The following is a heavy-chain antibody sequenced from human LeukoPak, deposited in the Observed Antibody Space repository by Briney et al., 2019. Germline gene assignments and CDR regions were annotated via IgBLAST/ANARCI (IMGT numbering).Heavy chain of an antibody. Sequence: GGSLRLSCVVSGLTFSKYEMTWVRQAPGKGLEWVSYISSSGSTIYYADSVKGRFTISRDNAKNSLYLQMNSLRAEDTAVYYCAKIGNYYYGMDVWGQGTTVTVSS. CDR2: ISSSGSTI. CDR3: AKIGNYYYGMDV. J-gene: IGHJ6*02. CDR1: GLTFSKYE. D-gene: IGHD2/OR15-2a*01. V-gene: IGHV3-48*03.